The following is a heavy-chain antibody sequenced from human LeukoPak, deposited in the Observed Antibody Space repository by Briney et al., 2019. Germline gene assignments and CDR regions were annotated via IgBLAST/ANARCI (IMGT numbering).Heavy chain of an antibody. Sequence: SETLSLTCTVSGGSISSYYWSWIRQPPGKGLEWIGYIYYSGSTNHNPSLKSRVTISVDTSKNQFSLKLSSVTAADTAVYYCARHQMSGIAAADLNWFDPWGQGTLVTVSS. D-gene: IGHD6-13*01. CDR3: ARHQMSGIAAADLNWFDP. V-gene: IGHV4-59*08. CDR2: IYYSGST. CDR1: GGSISSYY. J-gene: IGHJ5*02.